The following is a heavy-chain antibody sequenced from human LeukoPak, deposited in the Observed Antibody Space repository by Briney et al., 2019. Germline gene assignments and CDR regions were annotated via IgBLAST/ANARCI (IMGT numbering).Heavy chain of an antibody. CDR2: ISSSSSTI. V-gene: IGHV3-48*04. J-gene: IGHJ4*02. CDR1: GFTFSSYS. CDR3: ARDLLALITVTKRGY. D-gene: IGHD4-17*01. Sequence: GGSLRLSCAASGFTFSSYSMNWVRQAPGKGLEWVSYISSSSSTIYYADSVKGRFTISRDNAKNSLYLQMNSLRAEDTAVYYCARDLLALITVTKRGYWGQGTLVTVSS.